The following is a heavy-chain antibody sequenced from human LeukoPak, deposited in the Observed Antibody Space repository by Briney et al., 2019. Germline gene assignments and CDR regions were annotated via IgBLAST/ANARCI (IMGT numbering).Heavy chain of an antibody. CDR1: GFTFSSYA. CDR3: ARAQTYYGSGSYLY. V-gene: IGHV3-23*01. CDR2: LRDSGGST. J-gene: IGHJ4*02. D-gene: IGHD3-10*01. Sequence: PGGSLRLSCAASGFTFSSYAMTWVRQAPGQGLEWVSSLRDSGGSTYYAESVRGRFTISRDNSKNTLYLQMNSLRAEDTAVYYCARAQTYYGSGSYLYWGQGTLVTVSS.